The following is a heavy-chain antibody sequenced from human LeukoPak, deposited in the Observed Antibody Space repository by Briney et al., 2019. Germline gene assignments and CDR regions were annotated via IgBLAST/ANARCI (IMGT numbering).Heavy chain of an antibody. J-gene: IGHJ3*02. CDR1: GYTFTSYY. Sequence: ASVKVSCKASGYTFTSYYMHWVRQAPGQGLEWMGIINPSGGSTNYAQKFQGRVTMTRDTSTGTVYMELSSLRSEDTAVYYCARARDSGSSLGLLDIWGQGTMVTVSS. CDR3: ARARDSGSSLGLLDI. D-gene: IGHD1-26*01. CDR2: INPSGGST. V-gene: IGHV1-46*01.